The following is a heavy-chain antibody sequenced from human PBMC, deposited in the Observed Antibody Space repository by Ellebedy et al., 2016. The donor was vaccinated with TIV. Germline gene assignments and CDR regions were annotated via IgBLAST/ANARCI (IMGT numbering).Heavy chain of an antibody. Sequence: GGSLRLSCAASGFIFSDYYMSWIRQAPGKGLEWVSYISSGGSAIYYADSVKGRFTISRDNAKNSLYLQMNTLRAEDTAVYYCARDTRLIDQQHNWFDPWGQGTLVTVSS. J-gene: IGHJ5*02. CDR2: ISSGGSAI. V-gene: IGHV3-11*01. D-gene: IGHD6-13*01. CDR3: ARDTRLIDQQHNWFDP. CDR1: GFIFSDYY.